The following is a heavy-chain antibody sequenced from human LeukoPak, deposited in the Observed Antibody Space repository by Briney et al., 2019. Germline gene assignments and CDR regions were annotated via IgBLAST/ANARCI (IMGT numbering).Heavy chain of an antibody. CDR3: AIGGVDSSSSPHFNY. D-gene: IGHD6-6*01. CDR1: GYTFTSYD. J-gene: IGHJ4*02. CDR2: MNPNSGNT. V-gene: IGHV1-8*01. Sequence: ASVKVSCKASGYTFTSYDINWVRQATGQGLEWMGWMNPNSGNTGYAQKFQGRVTIATDESTSTAYMELSSLRSEDTAVYYCAIGGVDSSSSPHFNYWGQGTLVTVSS.